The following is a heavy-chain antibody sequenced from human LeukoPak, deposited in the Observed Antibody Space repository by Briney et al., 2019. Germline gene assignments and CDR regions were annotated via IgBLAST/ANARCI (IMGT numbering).Heavy chain of an antibody. J-gene: IGHJ6*03. D-gene: IGHD6-6*01. V-gene: IGHV4-59*12. CDR3: ARDFSSSSTVYYYYYMDV. CDR1: GGSISSYY. Sequence: SETLSLTCTVSGGSISSYYWSWIRQPPGKGLEWIGYIYYSGSTNYNPSLKSRVTISVDTSKNQFSLKLSSVTAADTAIYYCARDFSSSSTVYYYYYMDVWGKGTTVTVPS. CDR2: IYYSGST.